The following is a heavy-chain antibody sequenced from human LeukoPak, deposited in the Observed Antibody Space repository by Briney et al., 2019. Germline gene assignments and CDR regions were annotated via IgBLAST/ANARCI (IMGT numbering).Heavy chain of an antibody. CDR3: AKNERAAGTEIDY. CDR1: GFTFNSYA. J-gene: IGHJ4*02. CDR2: MSATVITA. V-gene: IGHV3-23*01. Sequence: GGSLRLSCAASGFTFNSYAMSWVRQAPGKGLEWVSTMSATVITAFYADSVKGRFAISRHNSNKTLYLQMNNLTAEDTAVYYCAKNERAAGTEIDYWGQGTLVTVSS. D-gene: IGHD6-13*01.